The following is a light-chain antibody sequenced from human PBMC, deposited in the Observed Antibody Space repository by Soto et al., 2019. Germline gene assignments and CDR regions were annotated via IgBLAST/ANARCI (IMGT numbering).Light chain of an antibody. CDR3: SSYTSSSTPFV. CDR1: SSDVGGYNY. CDR2: EVS. J-gene: IGLJ1*01. V-gene: IGLV2-14*01. Sequence: QSFLTQPASVSVSPGQSITISCTGTSSDVGGYNYVSWYQQHPGKAPKLMIYEVSNRPSGVSNRFSGSKSGNTASLTISGLQAEDEADYYCSSYTSSSTPFVFGTGTKV.